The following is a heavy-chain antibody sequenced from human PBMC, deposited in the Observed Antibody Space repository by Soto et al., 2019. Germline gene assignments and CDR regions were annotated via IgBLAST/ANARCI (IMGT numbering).Heavy chain of an antibody. CDR1: GFTFSSYA. D-gene: IGHD3-10*01. V-gene: IGHV3-23*01. CDR3: AKVRLEYYYGSGSYYIIDY. Sequence: GGSLRLSCAASGFTFSSYAMSWVRQAPGKGLEWVSAISGSGGSTYYADSVKGRFTISRDNSKNTLYLQMNSLRAEDTAVYYCAKVRLEYYYGSGSYYIIDYWGQGTLVTVSS. CDR2: ISGSGGST. J-gene: IGHJ4*02.